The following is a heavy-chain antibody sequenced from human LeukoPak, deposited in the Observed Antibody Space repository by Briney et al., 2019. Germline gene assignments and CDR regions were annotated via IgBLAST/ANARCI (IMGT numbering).Heavy chain of an antibody. CDR3: AKPSGWYEAFDI. Sequence: GGSLRLSCAASGFTFSSYAMSWVRQAPGKGLEWVSGIDSGSNNIHYADSVKGRFTISRDNSENTLYLQMNSLRAEDTAVYYCAKPSGWYEAFDIWGQGTMVTVSS. V-gene: IGHV3-48*01. J-gene: IGHJ3*02. CDR1: GFTFSSYA. D-gene: IGHD6-19*01. CDR2: IDSGSNNI.